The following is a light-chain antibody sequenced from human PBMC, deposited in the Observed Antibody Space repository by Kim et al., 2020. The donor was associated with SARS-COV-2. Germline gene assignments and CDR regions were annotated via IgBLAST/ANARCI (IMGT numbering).Light chain of an antibody. CDR1: QSISGW. Sequence: DIQMTQSPSTLSASVGDRVTITCRASQSISGWLAWYQQKPGKAPKLLIYDASSLESGVPSRFSGSGSGTEFTLTISSLQPADFATYYCQQYNDYSRGTFGQGTKVDIK. CDR3: QQYNDYSRGT. V-gene: IGKV1-5*01. CDR2: DAS. J-gene: IGKJ1*01.